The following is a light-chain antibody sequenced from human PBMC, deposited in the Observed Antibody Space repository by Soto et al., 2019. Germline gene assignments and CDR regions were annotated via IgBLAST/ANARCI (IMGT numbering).Light chain of an antibody. Sequence: QSVLTQPPSVSAAPGQKVTISCSGSSSNIGNNCVSWYQQLPGTAPKLLIYDNNKRPSGIPDRFSGSKSGTSATLGITGLQTGDEADYYCGTWDSSLNAYVFGTGTKVTVL. V-gene: IGLV1-51*01. J-gene: IGLJ1*01. CDR2: DNN. CDR3: GTWDSSLNAYV. CDR1: SSNIGNNC.